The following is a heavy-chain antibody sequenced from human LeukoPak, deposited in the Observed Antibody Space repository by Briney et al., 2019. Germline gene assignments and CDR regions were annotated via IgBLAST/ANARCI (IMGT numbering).Heavy chain of an antibody. V-gene: IGHV3-7*01. Sequence: GGSLRLSCAASGIIVTSYWMSWVRQTPGKGLEWVANIKQDGSEKNYVDSVKGRFTIFRDNARNSLYLQMNSLRAEDTAVYYCASHSYGYNHWGQGTLVIVSS. CDR1: GIIVTSYW. CDR2: IKQDGSEK. D-gene: IGHD3-16*01. CDR3: ASHSYGYNH. J-gene: IGHJ5*02.